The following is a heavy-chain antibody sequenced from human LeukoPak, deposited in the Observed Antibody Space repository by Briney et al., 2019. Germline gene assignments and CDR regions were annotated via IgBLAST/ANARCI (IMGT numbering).Heavy chain of an antibody. CDR3: ARGRLERRQGFDF. J-gene: IGHJ4*02. CDR2: ISGSGVST. Sequence: GGSLRLSCAASGFTFSSYAMSWVRQVPGKGLEWVSIISGSGVSTYADSVKGRFTISRDNSKNALYLQMNSLRAEDTAVYYCARGRLERRQGFDFWGQGTLVTVSS. V-gene: IGHV3-23*01. CDR1: GFTFSSYA. D-gene: IGHD1-1*01.